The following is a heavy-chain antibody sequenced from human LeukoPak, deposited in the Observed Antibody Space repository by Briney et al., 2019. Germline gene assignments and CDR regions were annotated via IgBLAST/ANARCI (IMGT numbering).Heavy chain of an antibody. CDR3: ASIAAAGPDY. CDR1: GGSFSGYY. Sequence: PSETLSLTCAVYGGSFSGYYWSWIRQPPGKGLEWIGEINHSGSTNYNPSLKSRVTISVDTSKNQFSLKLSSVTAADTAVYHCASIAAAGPDYWGQGTLVTVSS. J-gene: IGHJ4*02. CDR2: INHSGST. D-gene: IGHD6-13*01. V-gene: IGHV4-34*01.